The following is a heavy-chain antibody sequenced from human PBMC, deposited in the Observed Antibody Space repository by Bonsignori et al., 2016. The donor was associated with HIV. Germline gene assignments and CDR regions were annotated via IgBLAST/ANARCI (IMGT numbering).Heavy chain of an antibody. D-gene: IGHD2-2*01. CDR1: GGSFSGYY. Sequence: SQTLSLTCAVYGGSFSGYYWSWIRQPPGKGLEWIGEINHSGSTNYNPSLKSRVTISVDTSKKQFSLKLSSVTAADTAVYYCARGHRLHCSSSSCYDKDYWGQGTLVTVSS. CDR2: INHSGST. CDR3: ARGHRLHCSSSSCYDKDY. V-gene: IGHV4-34*01. J-gene: IGHJ4*02.